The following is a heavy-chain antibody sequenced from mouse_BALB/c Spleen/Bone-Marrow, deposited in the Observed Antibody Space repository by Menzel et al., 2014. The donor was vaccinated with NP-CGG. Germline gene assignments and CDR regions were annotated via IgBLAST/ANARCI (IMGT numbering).Heavy chain of an antibody. V-gene: IGHV5-6-3*01. CDR1: GFTFSSYG. CDR3: ARVYGWYFDV. CDR2: INNNGGST. J-gene: IGHJ1*01. D-gene: IGHD1-1*01. Sequence: DVMLVESEGGLVQPGGSLKLSCVASGFTFSSYGMSWVRQTPDKRLELVATINNNGGSTYYPDSVKGQFTISRDNAKNTLYLQMSSLKSEDTAMYYCARVYGWYFDVWGAGTTVTVSS.